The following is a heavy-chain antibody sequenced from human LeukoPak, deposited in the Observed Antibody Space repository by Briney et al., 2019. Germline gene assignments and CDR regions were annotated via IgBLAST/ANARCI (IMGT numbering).Heavy chain of an antibody. V-gene: IGHV1-69*05. CDR3: ARDHIVATIGGY. CDR2: IIPIFGTA. Sequence: SVKVSCKASGGTFSSYAISWVRQAPGQGLEWMGGIIPIFGTANYAQKFQGRVTITTDESTCTAYMELSSLRSEDTAVYYCARDHIVATIGGYWGQGTLVTVSS. D-gene: IGHD5-12*01. J-gene: IGHJ4*02. CDR1: GGTFSSYA.